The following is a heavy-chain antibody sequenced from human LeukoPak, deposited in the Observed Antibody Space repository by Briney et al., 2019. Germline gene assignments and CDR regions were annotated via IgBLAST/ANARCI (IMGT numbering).Heavy chain of an antibody. J-gene: IGHJ5*02. CDR2: IKQDGSAK. CDR1: GFTFSSYW. V-gene: IGHV3-7*01. D-gene: IGHD3-10*01. Sequence: GGSLRLSCAASGFTFSSYWMSWVRQAPGKGLEWVANIKQDGSAKYYVDSVKGRFTISRDNAKNSLYLQMNSLRAEDTAVYYCARDGEPYGAGSYYSWFDPWGQGTLVTVSS. CDR3: ARDGEPYGAGSYYSWFDP.